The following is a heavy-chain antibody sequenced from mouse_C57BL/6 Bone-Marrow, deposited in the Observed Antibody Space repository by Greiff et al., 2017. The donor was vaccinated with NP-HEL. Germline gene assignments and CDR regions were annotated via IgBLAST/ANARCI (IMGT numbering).Heavy chain of an antibody. V-gene: IGHV15-2*01. J-gene: IGHJ4*01. CDR2: ILPSIGRT. CDR3: ARNSNYGSYYYAMDY. D-gene: IGHD2-5*01. CDR1: DSEVFPIAY. Sequence: SGSELRSPGSSVKLSCKDFDSEVFPIAYMSWVRQKPGHGFEWIGGILPSIGRTIYGEKFEDKATLDADTLSNTAYLELNSLTSEDSAIYYCARNSNYGSYYYAMDYWGQGTSVTVSS.